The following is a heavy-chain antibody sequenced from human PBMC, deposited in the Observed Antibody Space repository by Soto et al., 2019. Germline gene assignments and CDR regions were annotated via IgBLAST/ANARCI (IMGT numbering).Heavy chain of an antibody. CDR1: GFTFSSYA. CDR2: ISDDGSNK. D-gene: IGHD3-3*01. J-gene: IGHJ4*02. CDR3: ARHKRDLRFLEWSYYFDY. V-gene: IGHV3-30-3*01. Sequence: QVQLVESGGGVVQPGRSLRLSCADSGFTFSSYAMHWVRQAPGKGLEWVAVISDDGSNKYYADSVKGRFTISRDNSKNTLYLQMNSLRAEDTAVYYCARHKRDLRFLEWSYYFDYWGQGTLVTVSS.